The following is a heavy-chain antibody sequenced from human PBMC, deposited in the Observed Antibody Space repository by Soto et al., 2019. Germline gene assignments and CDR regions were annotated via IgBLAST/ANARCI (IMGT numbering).Heavy chain of an antibody. J-gene: IGHJ4*02. CDR3: ARQEGTSGFWSDY. Sequence: QLQLQESGPGLVKPSETLSLTCTISGGSISSSGYYWGWIRQPPGKGLEWIGSIYYSGSTYYNPSLTIRVTISVDTSKNQFSLKLSSVTAADTAVYYCARQEGTSGFWSDYWGQGTLVTVSS. CDR2: IYYSGST. V-gene: IGHV4-39*01. CDR1: GGSISSSGYY. D-gene: IGHD3-3*01.